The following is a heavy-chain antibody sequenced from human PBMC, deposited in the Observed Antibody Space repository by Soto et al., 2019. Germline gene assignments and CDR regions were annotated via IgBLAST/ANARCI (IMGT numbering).Heavy chain of an antibody. Sequence: GGSLRLSCAASGFTFSSYSMNWVRQAPGKGLEWVSSISSSSSYIYYADSVKGRFTISRDNAKNSLYLQMNSLRAEDTAVYYCARDLPTVVTPHYYYYYGMDVWGQGTTVTVSS. D-gene: IGHD2-21*02. CDR2: ISSSSSYI. J-gene: IGHJ6*02. CDR1: GFTFSSYS. CDR3: ARDLPTVVTPHYYYYYGMDV. V-gene: IGHV3-21*01.